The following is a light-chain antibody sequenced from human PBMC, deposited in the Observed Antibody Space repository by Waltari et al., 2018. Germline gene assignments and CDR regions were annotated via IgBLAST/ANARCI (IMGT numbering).Light chain of an antibody. J-gene: IGLJ1*01. CDR2: DDS. Sequence: SYVLTQPPSVSVAPGPTARITCGANNIGRKSVHRYQQRSAQAPLLVVYDDSDRPPGIPERVSGSNSGNTATLTINSVEAGDEADYYCQVWDTASDEYVFGPGTKVTVL. V-gene: IGLV3-21*02. CDR1: NIGRKS. CDR3: QVWDTASDEYV.